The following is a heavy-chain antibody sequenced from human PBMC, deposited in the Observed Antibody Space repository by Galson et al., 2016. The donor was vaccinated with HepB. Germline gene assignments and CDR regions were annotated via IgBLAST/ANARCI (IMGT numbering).Heavy chain of an antibody. V-gene: IGHV4-39*01. CDR2: IYYSGIT. Sequence: SETLSLTCAVSGGSISSDVYYWVWIRQTPGKGLEWFGTIYYSGITYYNPSLTSRVTISVDTSQNQFSLKMNSVTAAYTGIYYCARRLGVALDYWGQGTLVTVSS. J-gene: IGHJ4*02. CDR3: ARRLGVALDY. D-gene: IGHD5-12*01. CDR1: GGSISSDVYY.